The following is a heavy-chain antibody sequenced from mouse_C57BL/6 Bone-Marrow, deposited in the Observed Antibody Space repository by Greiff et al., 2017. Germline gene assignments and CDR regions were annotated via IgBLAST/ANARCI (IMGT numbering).Heavy chain of an antibody. CDR3: AREWALNYGSRAWFAY. Sequence: QVQLQQSGAELARPGASVKLSCKASGYTFTSYGISWVKQRTGQGLEWIGEIYPRSGNTYYNEKFKGKATLTADKSSSTAYMELRSLTSEDSAVYFCAREWALNYGSRAWFAYWGQGTLVTVSA. J-gene: IGHJ3*01. CDR2: IYPRSGNT. V-gene: IGHV1-81*01. D-gene: IGHD1-1*01. CDR1: GYTFTSYG.